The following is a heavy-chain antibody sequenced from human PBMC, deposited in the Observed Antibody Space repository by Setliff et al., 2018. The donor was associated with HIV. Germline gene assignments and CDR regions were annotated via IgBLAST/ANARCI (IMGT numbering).Heavy chain of an antibody. D-gene: IGHD3-3*01. V-gene: IGHV4-59*01. Sequence: SETLSLTCTVSGGSISSYYWSWIRQPPGKGLEWIGYIYYSGSTNYNPSLKSRVTISVDTSKNQFSLKLSSVIAAETAVYYCARIFGDQGYYYGMDVWGQGTTVTVSS. J-gene: IGHJ6*02. CDR2: IYYSGST. CDR3: ARIFGDQGYYYGMDV. CDR1: GGSISSYY.